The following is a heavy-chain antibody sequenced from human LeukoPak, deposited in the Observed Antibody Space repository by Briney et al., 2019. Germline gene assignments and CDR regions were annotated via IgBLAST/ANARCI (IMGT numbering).Heavy chain of an antibody. Sequence: GGSLRLSCAASGFTVSSNYMNWVRQAPGKGLEWVSSISSSSSYIYYADSVKGRFTISRDNAKNSLYLQMNSLRAEDTAVYYCARDWRTYYYGSGAPDAFDIWGQGTMVTVSS. CDR3: ARDWRTYYYGSGAPDAFDI. D-gene: IGHD3-10*01. CDR1: GFTVSSNY. CDR2: ISSSSSYI. V-gene: IGHV3-21*01. J-gene: IGHJ3*02.